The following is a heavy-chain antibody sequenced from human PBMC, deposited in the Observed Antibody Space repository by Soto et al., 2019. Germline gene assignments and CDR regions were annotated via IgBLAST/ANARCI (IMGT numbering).Heavy chain of an antibody. CDR1: GGSFSAYY. CDR2: INDSGST. CDR3: ARPGLPKYKWFDP. V-gene: IGHV4-34*01. J-gene: IGHJ5*02. Sequence: SETLSLTCAVYGGSFSAYYWTWIRQPPGKGLEWIGEINDSGSTNYNPSLKSRVTISVDTSKNQFSLKLSSVTAADTAVYYCARPGLPKYKWFDPWGQGTLVTVSS.